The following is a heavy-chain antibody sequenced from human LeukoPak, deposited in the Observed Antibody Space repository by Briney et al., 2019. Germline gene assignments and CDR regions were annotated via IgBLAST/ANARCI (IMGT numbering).Heavy chain of an antibody. Sequence: SETLSLTCTVSGGSMNNYYRSWIRRPPGKGMDYIWSINYRGSTNYNPSLKSRVTISVDTSKNKFSLKLSSVTVEDTAVYFCARLTGGTQPRDYRQNWGQGTLVTVSS. CDR1: GGSMNNYY. D-gene: IGHD3-9*01. V-gene: IGHV4-59*08. CDR2: INYRGST. CDR3: ARLTGGTQPRDYRQN. J-gene: IGHJ1*01.